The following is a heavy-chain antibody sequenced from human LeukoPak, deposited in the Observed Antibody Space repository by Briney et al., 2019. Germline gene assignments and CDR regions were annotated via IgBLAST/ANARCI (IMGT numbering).Heavy chain of an antibody. V-gene: IGHV3-7*01. J-gene: IGHJ4*02. CDR1: GFTFSTYW. Sequence: GGTLCFSCAASGFTFSTYWMSWVRKAPGKRLKWVANIKQDGSEKYYVDSVKGRFTISRDNAKNSLSLQMNSLRAEDTAVYYCARDLSGSSIWLRPYYFVYWGQGTLVTVSS. CDR3: ARDLSGSSIWLRPYYFVY. D-gene: IGHD6-13*01. CDR2: IKQDGSEK.